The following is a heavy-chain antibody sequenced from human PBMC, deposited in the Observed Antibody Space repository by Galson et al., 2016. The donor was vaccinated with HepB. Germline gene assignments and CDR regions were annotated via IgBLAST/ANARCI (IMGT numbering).Heavy chain of an antibody. CDR3: ARTNSEHINYCFDY. CDR1: GASISNDDYS. D-gene: IGHD4-11*01. CDR2: IAYTGNT. V-gene: IGHV4-31*11. Sequence: LSLTCAVSGASISNDDYSWSWIRHPPGKGLEWIGYIAYTGNTFNNPSLKSRVTMSVDTSENQFYLKVRSVTVADTAVYYCARTNSEHINYCFDYWGHGTLVTVST. J-gene: IGHJ4*01.